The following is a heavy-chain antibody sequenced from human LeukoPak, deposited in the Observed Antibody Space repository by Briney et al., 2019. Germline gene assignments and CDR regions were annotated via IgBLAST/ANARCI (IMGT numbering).Heavy chain of an antibody. CDR1: RDSVSSSSYA. Sequence: SETLSLTCTVSRDSVSSSSYAWGWIRQPPGRGLEWIGRIYYSGSTYYNPSLKSRVTISVDTSKNQFSLKLSSVTAADTAVYYCARLEYYYQHRLDQGGQGPLVTVSS. V-gene: IGHV4-39*01. D-gene: IGHD3-10*01. CDR3: ARLEYYYQHRLDQ. CDR2: IYYSGST. J-gene: IGHJ4*02.